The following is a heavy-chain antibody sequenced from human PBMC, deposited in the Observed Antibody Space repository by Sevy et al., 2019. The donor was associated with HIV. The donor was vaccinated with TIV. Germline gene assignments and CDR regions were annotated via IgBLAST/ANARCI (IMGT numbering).Heavy chain of an antibody. CDR1: GYSLSKLS. CDR3: ATVGLGYYSGSSYYQGDWFDP. V-gene: IGHV1-24*01. Sequence: ASVKVSCKVFGYSLSKLSMHWVRQAPGKELEWIGSLDPGNGEITYAQTLQGRVTMTEDTSTDTAYMELSGLTSEDTATYYCATVGLGYYSGSSYYQGDWFDPWGQGTLVTVSS. J-gene: IGHJ5*02. CDR2: LDPGNGEI. D-gene: IGHD2-15*01.